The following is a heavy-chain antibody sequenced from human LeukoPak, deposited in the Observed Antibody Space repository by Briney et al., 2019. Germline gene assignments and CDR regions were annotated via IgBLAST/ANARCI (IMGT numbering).Heavy chain of an antibody. CDR3: ARGGDYGDYVFHY. Sequence: PSETLSLTCTVSGYSITNNYYWDWIRQPPGKGLEWIASIYHSGRTYYNPALKSRVTISVDTSKNQFSLKLYSVTAADTAVYYCARGGDYGDYVFHYWGQGTLVTVSS. V-gene: IGHV4-38-2*02. J-gene: IGHJ4*02. CDR1: GYSITNNYY. CDR2: IYHSGRT. D-gene: IGHD4-17*01.